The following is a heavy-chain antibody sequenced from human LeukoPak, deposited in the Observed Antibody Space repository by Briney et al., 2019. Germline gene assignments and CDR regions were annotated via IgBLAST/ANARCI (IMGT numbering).Heavy chain of an antibody. CDR3: ARGPYGSSWYKFDY. D-gene: IGHD6-13*01. J-gene: IGHJ4*02. CDR2: ISAYNGNT. Sequence: ASVKVSCKASGYTFTSYGISWVRQAPGQGLEWMGWISAYNGNTNYAQKLQGRVTMTTDTSTSTAYVELRSLRSDDTAVYYCARGPYGSSWYKFDYWGQGTLVTVSS. CDR1: GYTFTSYG. V-gene: IGHV1-18*01.